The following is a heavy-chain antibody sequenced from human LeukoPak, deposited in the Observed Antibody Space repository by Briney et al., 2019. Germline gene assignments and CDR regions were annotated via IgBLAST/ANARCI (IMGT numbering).Heavy chain of an antibody. CDR3: ARGPTYCSSSSCLQGE. D-gene: IGHD2-15*01. V-gene: IGHV4-61*02. Sequence: SETLSLTCAVSGGSISSGSYYWRWIRQPAGKGLEWIGRIYTSGSTNYNPSLKSRITISVDTSKNQFSLKLSSVTAADTAVYYCARGPTYCSSSSCLQGEWGQGTLVTVSS. CDR1: GGSISSGSYY. J-gene: IGHJ4*02. CDR2: IYTSGST.